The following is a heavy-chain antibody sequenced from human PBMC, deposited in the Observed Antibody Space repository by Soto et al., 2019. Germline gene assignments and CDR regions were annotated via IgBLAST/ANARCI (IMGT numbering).Heavy chain of an antibody. J-gene: IGHJ5*02. CDR2: IFNTGST. Sequence: SETLSLTCSVSGGSISSDTFYWGWIRQPPGKGLEWIGSIFNTGSTYYNPSLKSRVTISVDTSKNQFSLRLNSVTATDTAVYFCARQANFDWLLGWFDPWGQGTLVTVSS. D-gene: IGHD3-9*01. CDR1: GGSISSDTFY. V-gene: IGHV4-39*01. CDR3: ARQANFDWLLGWFDP.